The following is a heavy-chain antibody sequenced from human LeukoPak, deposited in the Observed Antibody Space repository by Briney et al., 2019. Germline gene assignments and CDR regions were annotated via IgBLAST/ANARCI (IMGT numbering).Heavy chain of an antibody. CDR3: TKYGDDDTPGLN. J-gene: IGHJ4*02. CDR2: IKEDGSDK. Sequence: GGSLRLSCAASGFIFSSYWMTWVRQAPGKGLEWVANIKEDGSDKYHVDSVKGRFTISRDNAKNSLYLQMNSLRAEDTAVYYCTKYGDDDTPGLNWGQGTLVTVSS. CDR1: GFIFSSYW. V-gene: IGHV3-7*02. D-gene: IGHD4-17*01.